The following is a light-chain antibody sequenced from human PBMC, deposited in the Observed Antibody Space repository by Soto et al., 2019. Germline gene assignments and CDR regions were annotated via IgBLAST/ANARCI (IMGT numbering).Light chain of an antibody. CDR1: SSDVGAHNF. CDR3: TPYINTSARV. CDR2: EVS. Sequence: QSVLTQPASVSGSPGQSITISCTGTSSDVGAHNFVSWYQQHPGKAPKLMIYEVSNRPSGVSDRFSGSKSGNTASLTISGLQAQEEAGYCCTPYINTSARVFGTGPKPTVL. V-gene: IGLV2-14*01. J-gene: IGLJ1*01.